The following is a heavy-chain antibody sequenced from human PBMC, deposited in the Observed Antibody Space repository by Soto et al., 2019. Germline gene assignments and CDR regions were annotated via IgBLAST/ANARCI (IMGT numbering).Heavy chain of an antibody. Sequence: PGGSLRLSCAASGFTFDDYAMHWVRQAPGKGLEWVSGISWNSGSIGYADSVKGRFTISRDNSKNTLYLQMNNLRAEDTAVYYCARDPPDDSSGYYSLDYWGQGTLVTVSS. CDR3: ARDPPDDSSGYYSLDY. CDR2: ISWNSGSI. D-gene: IGHD3-22*01. CDR1: GFTFDDYA. J-gene: IGHJ4*02. V-gene: IGHV3-9*01.